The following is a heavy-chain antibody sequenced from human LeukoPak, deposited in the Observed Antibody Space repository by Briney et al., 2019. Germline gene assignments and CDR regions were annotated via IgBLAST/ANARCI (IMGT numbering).Heavy chain of an antibody. J-gene: IGHJ5*02. CDR1: GGSVSSGSYY. CDR3: ARDTCGGDCYPKINWFDP. D-gene: IGHD2-21*02. V-gene: IGHV4-61*02. Sequence: PSQTLSLTCTVSGGSVSSGSYYWSWIRQPAGKGLEWIGRIYTSGSTNYNPSLKSRVTISVDTSKNQFSLKLSSVTAADTAVYYCARDTCGGDCYPKINWFDPWGQGTLVTVSS. CDR2: IYTSGST.